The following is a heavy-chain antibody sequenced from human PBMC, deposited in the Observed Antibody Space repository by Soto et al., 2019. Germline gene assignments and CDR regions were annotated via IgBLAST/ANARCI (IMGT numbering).Heavy chain of an antibody. V-gene: IGHV3-74*01. CDR3: TRGPRVSSIGTGAY. Sequence: GGSLRLSCVASGVTFEMYYLHWVGQSPGKGPLWVARINDEGNNATYADSVKGRFTISRDNAKNTLYLQMDGLRVEDTGLYYCTRGPRVSSIGTGAYWGQGSLVTVSS. J-gene: IGHJ4*02. CDR2: INDEGNNA. CDR1: GVTFEMYY. D-gene: IGHD1-26*01.